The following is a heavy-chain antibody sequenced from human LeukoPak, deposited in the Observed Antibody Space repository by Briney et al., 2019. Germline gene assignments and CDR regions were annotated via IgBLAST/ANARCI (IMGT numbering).Heavy chain of an antibody. D-gene: IGHD3-10*01. CDR2: ISAYDGNT. J-gene: IGHJ5*02. Sequence: ASVKVSCKASGYAFSSYGFSWVRQAPGQGLEWMGWISAYDGNTKSVEKLQGRVTMTTDTSTTTVYMELSSLRSEDTTIYYCARDFGPGVFDPWGQGTLVTVSS. CDR3: ARDFGPGVFDP. V-gene: IGHV1-18*01. CDR1: GYAFSSYG.